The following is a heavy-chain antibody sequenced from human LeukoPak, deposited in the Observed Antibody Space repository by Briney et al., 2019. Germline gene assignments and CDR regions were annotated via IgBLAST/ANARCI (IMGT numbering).Heavy chain of an antibody. CDR3: ARTFMGATVFRDAFDI. J-gene: IGHJ3*02. V-gene: IGHV3-21*01. Sequence: GRSLRLSCEGSGFAFSTYGVHWVRQAPGKGLEWVSSISPSGTSMNHADSLKGRFTISRDNAKNSLSLQMNSLRAEDTAVYYCARTFMGATVFRDAFDIWGRGTMVTVSS. CDR2: ISPSGTSM. CDR1: GFAFSTYG. D-gene: IGHD1-26*01.